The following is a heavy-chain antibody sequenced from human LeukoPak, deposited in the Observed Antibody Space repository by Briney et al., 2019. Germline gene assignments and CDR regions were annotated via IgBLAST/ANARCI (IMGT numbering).Heavy chain of an antibody. CDR1: GFTFSSYE. V-gene: IGHV3-48*03. J-gene: IGHJ3*02. CDR2: ISSSGSTI. Sequence: PGGSLRLSCAASGFTFSSYEMNWVRQAPGKGLEWVSNISSSGSTIYYADSVKGRFTISRDNAKNSLYLQMNSLRAEDTAVYYCARESGFRRDAFDIWGQGTMVTVSS. CDR3: ARESGFRRDAFDI. D-gene: IGHD1-1*01.